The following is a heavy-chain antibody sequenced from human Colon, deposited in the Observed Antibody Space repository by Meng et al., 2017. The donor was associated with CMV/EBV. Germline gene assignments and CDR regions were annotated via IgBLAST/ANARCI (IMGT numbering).Heavy chain of an antibody. CDR2: INPNGGGT. Sequence: ASVKVSCKASGYTFSLYHMHWVRQAPGQGLEWMGWINPNGGGTNYAQKFLGRVTMTRDTASSTVYMELNRLTSDDTAVYYCATLGPLLFNSVILSPAIGSWGQGMLVTVSS. D-gene: IGHD2-21*02. V-gene: IGHV1-2*02. CDR3: ATLGPLLFNSVILSPAIGS. J-gene: IGHJ4*02. CDR1: GYTFSLYH.